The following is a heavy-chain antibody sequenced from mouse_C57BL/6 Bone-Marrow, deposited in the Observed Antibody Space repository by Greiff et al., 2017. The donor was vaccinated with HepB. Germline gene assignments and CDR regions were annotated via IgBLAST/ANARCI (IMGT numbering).Heavy chain of an antibody. CDR1: GFTFSSYA. J-gene: IGHJ2*01. CDR3: TTTVVADFDY. V-gene: IGHV5-9-1*02. Sequence: EVMLVESGEGLVKPGGSLKLSCAASGFTFSSYAMSWVRQTPEKRLEWVAYISSGGDYIYYADTVKGRFTISRDNARNTLYLQMSSLKSEYTAMYYCTTTVVADFDYWGQGTTLTVSS. D-gene: IGHD1-1*01. CDR2: ISSGGDYI.